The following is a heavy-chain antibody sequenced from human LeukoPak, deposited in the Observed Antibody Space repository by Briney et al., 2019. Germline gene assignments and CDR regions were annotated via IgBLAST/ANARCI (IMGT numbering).Heavy chain of an antibody. CDR2: IYYSGST. V-gene: IGHV4-59*08. Sequence: SETLSLTCTVSGGSISSYYWSWIRQPPGKGLEWIGYIYYSGSTNYNPSLKSRVTISVDTSKNQFSLKLSSVTAADTAVYYCARLRADILTGYHTYYYGMDVWGQGTTVTVSS. J-gene: IGHJ6*02. CDR3: ARLRADILTGYHTYYYGMDV. D-gene: IGHD3-9*01. CDR1: GGSISSYY.